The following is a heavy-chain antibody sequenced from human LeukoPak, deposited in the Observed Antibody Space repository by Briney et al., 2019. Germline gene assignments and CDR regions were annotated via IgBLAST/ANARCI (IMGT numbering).Heavy chain of an antibody. D-gene: IGHD2-2*01. CDR1: GGSISSHY. Sequence: SETLSLTCTVSGGSISSHYWSWIRQPPGKGLEWIGYIYYSGSTNYNPSLKSRVTISVDTSKNQFPLKLSSVTAADTAVYYCAREPGYCSSTSCPIDYWGQGTLVTVSS. V-gene: IGHV4-59*11. CDR2: IYYSGST. J-gene: IGHJ4*02. CDR3: AREPGYCSSTSCPIDY.